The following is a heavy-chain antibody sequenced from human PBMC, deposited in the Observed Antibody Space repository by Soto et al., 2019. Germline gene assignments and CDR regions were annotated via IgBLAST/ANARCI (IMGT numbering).Heavy chain of an antibody. V-gene: IGHV4-59*01. CDR3: ARYFPWSSSSSADYYGMDV. J-gene: IGHJ6*02. CDR1: GGSISSYY. Sequence: SETLSLTCTVSGGSISSYYWSWIRQPPGKGLEWIGYIHYSGSTNYNPSLKSRVTISVDTSKNQFSLKLSSVTAADTAVYYCARYFPWSSSSSADYYGMDVWGQGTTVTVSS. D-gene: IGHD6-13*01. CDR2: IHYSGST.